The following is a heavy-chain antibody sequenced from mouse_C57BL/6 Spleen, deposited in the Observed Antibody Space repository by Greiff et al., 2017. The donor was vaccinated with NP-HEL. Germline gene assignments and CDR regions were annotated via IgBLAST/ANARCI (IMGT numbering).Heavy chain of an antibody. D-gene: IGHD3-3*01. CDR1: GYTFTSYW. CDR2: IDPSDSYT. J-gene: IGHJ2*01. CDR3: ARGAGPFFDY. Sequence: QVQLQQPGAELVMPGASVKLSCKASGYTFTSYWMHWVKQRPGQGLEWIGEIDPSDSYTNYNQKFKGKSTLTVDKSSSTAYMQLSSLTSEDSAVYYCARGAGPFFDYWGQGTTLTVSS. V-gene: IGHV1-69*01.